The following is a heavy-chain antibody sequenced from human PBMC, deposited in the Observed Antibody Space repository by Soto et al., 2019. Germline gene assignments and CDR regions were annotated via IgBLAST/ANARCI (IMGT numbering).Heavy chain of an antibody. CDR3: ARDPFSPGGSGSNYYYGMDV. D-gene: IGHD3-10*01. CDR2: ISYDGSNK. V-gene: IGHV3-30-3*01. CDR1: GFTFSSYA. J-gene: IGHJ6*02. Sequence: RVSCAASGFTFSSYAMHWVRQAPGKGLEWVAVISYDGSNKYYADSVKGRFTISRDNSKNTLYLQMNSLRAEDTAVYYCARDPFSPGGSGSNYYYGMDVWGQGTTVTVSS.